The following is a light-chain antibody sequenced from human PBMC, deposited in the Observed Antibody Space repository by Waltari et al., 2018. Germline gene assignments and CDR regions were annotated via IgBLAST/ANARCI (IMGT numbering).Light chain of an antibody. CDR2: DKN. J-gene: IGLJ2*01. V-gene: IGLV3-19*01. Sequence: SSELTQDPAVSVAMGQTVTIKFQGNGLNNFYASWYHQRPGQAPILIMYDKNNRPSGVPDRFSGSNADNTASLTITGAQAEDEASYYCHSRDASGVGGSFGGGTKLTVL. CDR1: GLNNFY. CDR3: HSRDASGVGGS.